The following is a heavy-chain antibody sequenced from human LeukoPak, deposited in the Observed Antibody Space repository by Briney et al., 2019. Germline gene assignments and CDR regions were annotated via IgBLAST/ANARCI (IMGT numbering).Heavy chain of an antibody. V-gene: IGHV1-18*01. CDR1: VYNFPTYY. D-gene: IGHD3-16*01. J-gene: IGHJ6*04. CDR2: ISPYNGVT. CDR3: ARVGWNSEWGSLDV. Sequence: ASVRVSSTPSVYNFPTYYITWVRQAPGQGLEWMGWISPYNGVTMYAQNVQGTVTMTTDTSTRTGYMELRSLRFDDPGVYYCARVGWNSEWGSLDVWGKGTTVTVSS.